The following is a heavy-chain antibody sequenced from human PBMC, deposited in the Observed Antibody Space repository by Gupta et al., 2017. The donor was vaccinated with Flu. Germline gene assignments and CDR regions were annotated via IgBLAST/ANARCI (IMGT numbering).Heavy chain of an antibody. CDR3: GRELDGGYNAFDI. V-gene: IGHV1-8*01. CDR2: MNPNSGNT. CDR1: GYTFTSYD. Sequence: QVQLVQSGAELKKPGASVKVSCKAPGYTFTSYDINWVRQATGQVLEWMGWMNPNSGNTGYAQKFQGRVTMTRNTSIRTAYMELSSLRSEDTAVYYCGRELDGGYNAFDIWGQGTMVTVSS. J-gene: IGHJ3*02. D-gene: IGHD1-20*01.